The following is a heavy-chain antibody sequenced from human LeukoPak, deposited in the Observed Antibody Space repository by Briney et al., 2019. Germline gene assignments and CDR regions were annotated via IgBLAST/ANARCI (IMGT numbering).Heavy chain of an antibody. V-gene: IGHV4-61*01. CDR3: ARGDGYSYS. CDR2: IYYSGST. J-gene: IGHJ4*02. D-gene: IGHD5-24*01. CDR1: GGSISSSSYY. Sequence: SETLSLTCTVSGGSISSSSYYWSWIRQPPGKGLEWIGYIYYSGSTNYNPSLKSRVTISVDPSKNQFSLKLTSVTAADTAVYYCARGDGYSYSWGQGTLVTVSS.